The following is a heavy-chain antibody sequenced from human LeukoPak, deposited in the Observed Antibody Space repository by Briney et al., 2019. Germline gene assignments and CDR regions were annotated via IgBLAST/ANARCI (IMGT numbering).Heavy chain of an antibody. V-gene: IGHV3-48*04. CDR3: ARDRYYYGSGSYYYYGMDV. J-gene: IGHJ6*02. CDR2: ISSSSSTI. Sequence: GGSLRLSCAASGFTFSSYSMNWVRQAPGKGLEWVSYISSSSSTIYYADSVKGRFTISRDNAKNSLYLQMNSLRAEDTAVYYCARDRYYYGSGSYYYYGMDVWGQGTTVTVSS. CDR1: GFTFSSYS. D-gene: IGHD3-10*01.